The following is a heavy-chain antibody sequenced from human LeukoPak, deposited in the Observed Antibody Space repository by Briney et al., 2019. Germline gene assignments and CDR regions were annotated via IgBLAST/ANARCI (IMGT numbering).Heavy chain of an antibody. V-gene: IGHV3-7*01. CDR3: ARIYLRYFDY. Sequence: GGSLRLSCAASGFTFTEHWMSWVRQAPGKGLEWVANINRDGGETYYVDSVRGRFTISRDNPKNSLYLQMNSLRAEDAAIYYCARIYLRYFDYWGQGALVTVSS. CDR2: INRDGGET. CDR1: GFTFTEHW. J-gene: IGHJ4*02. D-gene: IGHD3-9*01.